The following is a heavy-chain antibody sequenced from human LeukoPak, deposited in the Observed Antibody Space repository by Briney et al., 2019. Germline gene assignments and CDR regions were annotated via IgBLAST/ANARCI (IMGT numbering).Heavy chain of an antibody. V-gene: IGHV1-2*06. D-gene: IGHD3-16*02. J-gene: IGHJ4*02. CDR3: ARGGSYDYVWGSFRYTNY. Sequence: APVKVSCKASGYTFTGYYMHWVRQAPGQGLEWMGRINPNSGGTNYAQKFQGRVTMTRDTSISTAYMELSRLRSDDTAVYYCARGGSYDYVWGSFRYTNYWGQGTLVIVSS. CDR2: INPNSGGT. CDR1: GYTFTGYY.